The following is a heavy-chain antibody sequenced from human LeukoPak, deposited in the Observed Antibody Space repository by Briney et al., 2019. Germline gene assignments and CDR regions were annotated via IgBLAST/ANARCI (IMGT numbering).Heavy chain of an antibody. V-gene: IGHV3-53*01. Sequence: HPGGSLRLSCTVSGFTVSTNSMSWVRQTPGKGLEWVSFIYSGGSTHYSDSVKGRFTISRDNSKNTLYLQMNSLRAEDTAVYYCARRAGDYSHPYDCWGQGTLVTVSS. CDR2: IYSGGST. CDR1: GFTVSTNS. J-gene: IGHJ4*02. CDR3: ARRAGDYSHPYDC. D-gene: IGHD3-22*01.